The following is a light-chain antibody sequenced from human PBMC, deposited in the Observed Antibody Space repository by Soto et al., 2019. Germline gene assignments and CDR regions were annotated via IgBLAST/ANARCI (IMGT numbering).Light chain of an antibody. CDR3: ASYTTTGTVL. J-gene: IGLJ2*01. Sequence: QSALTQPRSVSGSPGQSVTISCTGTSSDVGGYNSVSWFQQYPGKAPNLLISEVTNRPSGVSNRFSGSKVDSTASLTISGLQAEDEADYYCASYTTTGTVLFGAGTQRTVL. CDR2: EVT. V-gene: IGLV2-14*01. CDR1: SSDVGGYNS.